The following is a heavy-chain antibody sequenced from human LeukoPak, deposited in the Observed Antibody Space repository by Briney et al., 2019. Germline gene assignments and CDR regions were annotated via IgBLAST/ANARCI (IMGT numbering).Heavy chain of an antibody. CDR2: IYYSGST. Sequence: PSETLSLTCAVYGGSFSGYYWSWIRQPPGKGLEWIGYIYYSGSTNYNPSLRSRVTISVDTSKNQFSLKLSSVTAADTAVYYCAREQWLGQNYYYGMDVWGQGTTVTVSS. CDR1: GGSFSGYY. J-gene: IGHJ6*02. CDR3: AREQWLGQNYYYGMDV. D-gene: IGHD6-19*01. V-gene: IGHV4-59*01.